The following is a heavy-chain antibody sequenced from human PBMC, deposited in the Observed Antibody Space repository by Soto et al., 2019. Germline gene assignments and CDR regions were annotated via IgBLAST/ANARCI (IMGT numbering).Heavy chain of an antibody. J-gene: IGHJ4*02. V-gene: IGHV4-31*03. Sequence: QVQLQESGPGLVKPSQTLSLTCTVSGGSISTGGYYWTWIRQHPGKGLEWIGDIYYSGSTYYNPSLKSRVTISVDPSKNQFSLKLTSVTAADTAVYYCARGLSVTIFDNWGQGTLVTVSS. D-gene: IGHD4-17*01. CDR2: IYYSGST. CDR1: GGSISTGGYY. CDR3: ARGLSVTIFDN.